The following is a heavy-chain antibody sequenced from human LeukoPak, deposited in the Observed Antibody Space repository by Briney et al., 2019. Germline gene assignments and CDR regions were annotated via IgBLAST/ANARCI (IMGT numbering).Heavy chain of an antibody. J-gene: IGHJ3*02. D-gene: IGHD6-19*01. CDR1: GGSISSGSYY. CDR2: IYTSGST. V-gene: IGHV4-61*02. Sequence: PSETLSLTCTVSGGSISSGSYYWSWIRQPAGKGLEWIARIYTSGSTNYNPSLKSRVTISVDTSKNQFSLKLSSVTAADTAVYYCARAFIAVARDAFDIWGQGTMVTVSS. CDR3: ARAFIAVARDAFDI.